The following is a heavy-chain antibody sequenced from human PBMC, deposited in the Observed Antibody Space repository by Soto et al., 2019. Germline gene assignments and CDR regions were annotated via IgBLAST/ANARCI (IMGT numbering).Heavy chain of an antibody. V-gene: IGHV3-7*03. J-gene: IGHJ4*02. Sequence: EVQLVESGGDLVQPGGSLRLSCVASGFTFSPYWMSWVRQAPGRGLQWVATINNHGSENYYAHSVKGRFTISRDNARDSLYLQLTSLRAEDTAIYYCARGSNQDYWGQGTLVAVSS. CDR1: GFTFSPYW. D-gene: IGHD2-8*01. CDR3: ARGSNQDY. CDR2: INNHGSEN.